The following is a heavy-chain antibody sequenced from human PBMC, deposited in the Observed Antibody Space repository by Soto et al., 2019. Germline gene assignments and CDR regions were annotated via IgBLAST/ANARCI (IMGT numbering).Heavy chain of an antibody. CDR2: ISYDGSNK. Sequence: QVQLVESGGGVVQPGRSLRLSCAASGFTFSSYAMHWVRQAPGKGLEWVAVISYDGSNKYYADSVKGRFTISRDNSKNTLYLQMNSLRAEDTAVYYCARAFRRGWYFIWGQGTMVTVSS. J-gene: IGHJ3*02. CDR1: GFTFSSYA. D-gene: IGHD6-19*01. CDR3: ARAFRRGWYFI. V-gene: IGHV3-30-3*01.